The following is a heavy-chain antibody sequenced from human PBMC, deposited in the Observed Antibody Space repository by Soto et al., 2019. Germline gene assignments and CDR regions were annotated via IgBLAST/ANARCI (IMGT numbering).Heavy chain of an antibody. CDR3: ASGKERYRTNYYYYYGMDV. CDR1: GGTFSSYA. CDR2: IIPIFGKA. D-gene: IGHD1-26*01. V-gene: IGHV1-69*01. Sequence: QVQLVQPGAEVKKPGSSVKVSCKASGGTFSSYAISWVRQAPGQGLEWMGGIIPIFGKANYAQKFQGRVTITADESTITDYIELSSLRSEDTAVYYCASGKERYRTNYYYYYGMDVWGQGTTVTVSS. J-gene: IGHJ6*02.